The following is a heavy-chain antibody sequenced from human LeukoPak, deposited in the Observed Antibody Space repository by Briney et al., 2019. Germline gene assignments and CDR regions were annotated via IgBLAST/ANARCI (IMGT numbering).Heavy chain of an antibody. CDR2: INPSDGTT. CDR3: ARGSTDMDFDS. Sequence: ASVKVSCKASGYTFAKSDYIHWVSQAPGQGLEWMGIINPSDGTTFYAQKFQGRVTMTRDTSTNTAYMELSSLRSEDTAVFYCARGSTDMDFDSWGQGSLVTVSS. CDR1: GYTFAKSDY. V-gene: IGHV1-46*01. J-gene: IGHJ4*02.